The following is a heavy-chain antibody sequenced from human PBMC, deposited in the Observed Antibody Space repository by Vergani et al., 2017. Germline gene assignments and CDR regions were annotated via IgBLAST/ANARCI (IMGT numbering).Heavy chain of an antibody. V-gene: IGHV3-30*02. Sequence: QVQLVESGGGVVQRGGSLRLSCATSGFTFSNYDMQWIRQGPGKGLDFVAFIQFDGSNQYYADSVKGRFTLSRDFSKNTLYLQMNSLRTDDTATYYCAKHFRGWGIDYWGQGTQVIVSS. CDR2: IQFDGSNQ. J-gene: IGHJ4*02. D-gene: IGHD3-16*01. CDR1: GFTFSNYD. CDR3: AKHFRGWGIDY.